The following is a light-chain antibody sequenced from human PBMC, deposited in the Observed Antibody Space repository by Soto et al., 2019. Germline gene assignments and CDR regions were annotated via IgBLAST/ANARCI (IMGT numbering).Light chain of an antibody. J-gene: IGKJ1*01. CDR1: QSVSSN. V-gene: IGKV3-15*01. CDR3: QQYNNWPPLT. CDR2: GAS. Sequence: EIMMTQSPATLSVSPGERATLSCRASQSVSSNLAWYQQQPGQAPRLLIYGASTRATGIPARFSGSGSGTEFTLTISSLQSEDFAVYYCQQYNNWPPLTFGQGTKVEIK.